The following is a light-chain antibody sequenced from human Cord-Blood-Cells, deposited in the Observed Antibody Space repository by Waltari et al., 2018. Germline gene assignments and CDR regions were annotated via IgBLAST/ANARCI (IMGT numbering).Light chain of an antibody. V-gene: IGKV3-20*01. CDR1: QSVSSSY. CDR3: QQYGSSPWT. CDR2: CAS. J-gene: IGKJ1*01. Sequence: EIVLTQSPGTLSLSPGERATLSCRASQSVSSSYLAWYQQKPGQAPRLLIYCASSRATGIPDRFSGSGSGTEFTLTISRLEPEDFAVYYCQQYGSSPWTFGQGTKVEIK.